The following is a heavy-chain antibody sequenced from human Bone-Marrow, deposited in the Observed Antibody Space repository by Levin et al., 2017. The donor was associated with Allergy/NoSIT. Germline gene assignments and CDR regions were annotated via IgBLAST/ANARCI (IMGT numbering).Heavy chain of an antibody. CDR1: GFTVSSNY. CDR2: IYSGGST. V-gene: IGHV3-53*01. CDR3: ARGPVAGRIDY. D-gene: IGHD6-19*01. Sequence: LSLTCAASGFTVSSNYMSWVRQAPGKGLEWVSVIYSGGSTYYADSVKGRFTISRDNSKNTLYLQMNSLRAEDTAVYYCARGPVAGRIDYWGQGTLVTVSS. J-gene: IGHJ4*02.